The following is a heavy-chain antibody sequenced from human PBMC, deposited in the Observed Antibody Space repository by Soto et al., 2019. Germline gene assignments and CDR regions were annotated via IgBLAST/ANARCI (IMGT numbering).Heavy chain of an antibody. V-gene: IGHV3-30*18. CDR3: AKGIRVYSGYDLYFDY. CDR1: GFTFSSYG. J-gene: IGHJ4*02. Sequence: ESVGGVVQPGRSLRLSCAASGFTFSSYGMHWVRQAPGKGLEWVAVISYDGSNKYYADSVKGRFTISRDNSKNTLYLQMNSLRAEDTAVYYCAKGIRVYSGYDLYFDYWGQGTLVTVSS. CDR2: ISYDGSNK. D-gene: IGHD5-12*01.